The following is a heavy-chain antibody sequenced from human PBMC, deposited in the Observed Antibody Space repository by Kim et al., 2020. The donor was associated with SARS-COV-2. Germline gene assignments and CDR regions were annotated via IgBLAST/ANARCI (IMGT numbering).Heavy chain of an antibody. D-gene: IGHD2-2*01. Sequence: SETLSLTCTVSGASISTYYWSWIRQPPGKGLQWIGFIYNSGVIHFNPSLTGRVTLSVDTSKNQFSLTRKSVTAADTAVYYCARQPPTLTSDYWGQGILVTVAS. CDR1: GASISTYY. V-gene: IGHV4-59*08. CDR2: IYNSGVI. CDR3: ARQPPTLTSDY. J-gene: IGHJ4*02.